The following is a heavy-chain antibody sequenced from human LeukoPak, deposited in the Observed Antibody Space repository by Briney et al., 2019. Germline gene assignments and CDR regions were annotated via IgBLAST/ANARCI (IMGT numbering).Heavy chain of an antibody. D-gene: IGHD6-13*01. J-gene: IGHJ4*02. CDR3: ARVRCIKGSIAAAGAYFDY. Sequence: SQTLSLTCTVSGGSISSGDYYWSWIRQPPGKGLEWIGYIYYSGSTYYNPSLKSRVTISVDTSKNQFSLKLSSVTAADTAVYYCARVRCIKGSIAAAGAYFDYWGQGTLVTVSS. V-gene: IGHV4-30-4*08. CDR2: IYYSGST. CDR1: GGSISSGDYY.